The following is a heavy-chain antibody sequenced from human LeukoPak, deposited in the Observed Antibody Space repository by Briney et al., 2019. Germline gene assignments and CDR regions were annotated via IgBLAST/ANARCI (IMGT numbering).Heavy chain of an antibody. CDR3: ARASCSSTRCYAWGESFDF. V-gene: IGHV4-30-4*01. D-gene: IGHD2-2*01. CDR2: IYYNGTT. J-gene: IGHJ3*01. Sequence: SETLSLTCTVSGGSVSSGDYYWSWIRQPPGKGLEWIGYIYYNGTTYYNPTLKSRVIISVDTSKNQFSLKVSSVAAADTAMYYCARASCSSTRCYAWGESFDFWGQGTMVTVSS. CDR1: GGSVSSGDYY.